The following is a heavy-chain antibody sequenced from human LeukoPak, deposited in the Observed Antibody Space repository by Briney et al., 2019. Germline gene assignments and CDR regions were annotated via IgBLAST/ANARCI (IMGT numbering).Heavy chain of an antibody. CDR2: MNPNSGNT. V-gene: IGHV1-8*01. J-gene: IGHJ6*02. CDR1: GYTFTSYD. CDR3: ARAPTTIVYYYYGMDV. D-gene: IGHD2-15*01. Sequence: GASVKVSCKASGYTFTSYDIDWVRQATGQGLEWMGWMNPNSGNTGYAQKFQGRVTMTRNTSISTAYMELSSLRSEDTAVYYCARAPTTIVYYYYGMDVWGQGATVTVSS.